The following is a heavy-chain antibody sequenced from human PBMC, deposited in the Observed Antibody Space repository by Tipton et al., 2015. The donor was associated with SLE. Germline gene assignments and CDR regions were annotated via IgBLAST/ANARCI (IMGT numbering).Heavy chain of an antibody. CDR2: ISYDGSNK. D-gene: IGHD2-2*01. J-gene: IGHJ3*02. CDR3: ARLGDIVVVREAFDI. Sequence: SLRLSCAASGFTFSGYAMHWVRQAPGKGLEWVAVISYDGSNKYYADSVKGRFTISRDNSKNTLYLQMNSLRAEDTAVYYCARLGDIVVVREAFDIWGQGTMVTVSS. CDR1: GFTFSGYA. V-gene: IGHV3-30*04.